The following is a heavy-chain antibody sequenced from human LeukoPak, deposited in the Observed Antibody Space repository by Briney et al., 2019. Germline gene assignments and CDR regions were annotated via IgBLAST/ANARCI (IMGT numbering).Heavy chain of an antibody. CDR1: GFTFSNYG. Sequence: GGPLRLSCAASGFTFSNYGMHWVRQAPGQGLEWVAVIWYDGSNKYYVDSVKGRFTISRDNSKNTLYLQMSSLRADDTAVYYCARDNGHFDYWGQGTLVTVSS. J-gene: IGHJ4*02. CDR3: ARDNGHFDY. V-gene: IGHV3-33*01. CDR2: IWYDGSNK.